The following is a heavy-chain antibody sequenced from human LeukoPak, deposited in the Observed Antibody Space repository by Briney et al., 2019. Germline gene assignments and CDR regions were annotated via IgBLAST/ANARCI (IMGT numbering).Heavy chain of an antibody. D-gene: IGHD3-9*01. V-gene: IGHV3-30*04. CDR1: GFTFSSYA. Sequence: GGSLRLSCAASGFTFSSYAVHWVRQAPGRGLEWVAVISYDGGNKYYADSVKGRFTISRDNSKNTLYLQMNSLRAEDTAVYYCASSLNFDWPEMHFDIWGQGTMVTVSS. CDR3: ASSLNFDWPEMHFDI. CDR2: ISYDGGNK. J-gene: IGHJ3*02.